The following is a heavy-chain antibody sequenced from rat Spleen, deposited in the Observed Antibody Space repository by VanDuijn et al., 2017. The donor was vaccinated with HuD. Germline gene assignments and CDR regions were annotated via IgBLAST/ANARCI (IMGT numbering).Heavy chain of an antibody. V-gene: IGHV5-31*01. CDR1: GFTFNNYW. Sequence: EVQLVESGGGLVQPGGSLRLSCVASGFTFNNYWMTWIRQAPGKGLDWVASITNTGGGTDYPDSVKGRFTISNDSAKSTLYLQMNSLRPEDTATYYCTRAPYGYFDYWGQGVEVTVSS. CDR2: ITNTGGGT. CDR3: TRAPYGYFDY. D-gene: IGHD1-3*01. J-gene: IGHJ2*01.